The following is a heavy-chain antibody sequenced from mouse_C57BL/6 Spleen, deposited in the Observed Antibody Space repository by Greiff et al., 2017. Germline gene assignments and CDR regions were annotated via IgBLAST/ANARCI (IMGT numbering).Heavy chain of an antibody. J-gene: IGHJ3*01. CDR3: ARRSTYGSDGFAY. D-gene: IGHD2-2*01. CDR1: GYTFTNYW. V-gene: IGHV1-63*01. CDR2: IYPGGGYT. Sequence: QVQLQQSGAELVRPGPSVKMSCKASGYTFTNYWIGWAKQRPGNGLEWIGDIYPGGGYTNYNEKFQGKATLTAEKSSSTAYMQISSLTSEDSAIYYCARRSTYGSDGFAYWGQGTLVTVSA.